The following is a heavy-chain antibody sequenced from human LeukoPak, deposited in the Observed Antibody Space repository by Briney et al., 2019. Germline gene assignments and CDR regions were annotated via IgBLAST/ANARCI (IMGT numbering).Heavy chain of an antibody. D-gene: IGHD3-22*01. V-gene: IGHV1-8*01. CDR2: MNPNSGNT. Sequence: ASVKVSCRASGYTFTSYDINWVRQATGQGLEWTGWMNPNSGNTGYAQKFQGRVTMTRNTSISTAYMELSSLRSEDTAVYYCARARGYYYDSSTDSGDWGQGTMVTVSS. CDR3: ARARGYYYDSSTDSGD. J-gene: IGHJ3*01. CDR1: GYTFTSYD.